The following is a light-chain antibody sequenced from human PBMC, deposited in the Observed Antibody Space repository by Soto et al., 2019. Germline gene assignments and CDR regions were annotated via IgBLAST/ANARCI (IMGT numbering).Light chain of an antibody. CDR3: QQYNNWPFT. Sequence: EIVMTQSPATLSVSPGERATLSCRASQSIRSNLAWYQQKPGQAPRLVIYGASTRATGIQATFSGSGSGKEFTLPLISLQSEYFAYYYCQQYNNWPFTFGPGTKVDIK. CDR2: GAS. V-gene: IGKV3-15*01. J-gene: IGKJ3*01. CDR1: QSIRSN.